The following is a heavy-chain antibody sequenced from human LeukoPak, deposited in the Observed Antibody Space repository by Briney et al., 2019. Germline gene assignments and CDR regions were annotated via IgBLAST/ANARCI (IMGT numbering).Heavy chain of an antibody. Sequence: PSETLSLTCTVSGGSISSGDYYRSWIRQPPGKGLEWIGYIYYSGSTYYNPSLKSRVTISVDTSKNQLSLKLSSVTAADTAVYYCAREGRIPWGSSAGAFDIWGQGTMVTVSS. CDR1: GGSISSGDYY. V-gene: IGHV4-30-4*08. J-gene: IGHJ3*02. D-gene: IGHD2/OR15-2a*01. CDR3: AREGRIPWGSSAGAFDI. CDR2: IYYSGST.